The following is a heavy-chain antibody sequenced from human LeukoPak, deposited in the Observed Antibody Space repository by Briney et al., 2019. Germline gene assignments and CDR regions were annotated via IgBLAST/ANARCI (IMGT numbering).Heavy chain of an antibody. J-gene: IGHJ6*02. CDR2: FYYSGST. Sequence: SETLSLTCTVSGGSISSSSYYWGWLRQPPGKGLEWIGSFYYSGSTYYNPSLKSRVTISVDTSKNQFSLKLSSVTAADTAVYYCARHNGQYYYYYGMDVWGHGTTVTVSS. CDR1: GGSISSSSYY. D-gene: IGHD2-8*01. CDR3: ARHNGQYYYYYGMDV. V-gene: IGHV4-39*01.